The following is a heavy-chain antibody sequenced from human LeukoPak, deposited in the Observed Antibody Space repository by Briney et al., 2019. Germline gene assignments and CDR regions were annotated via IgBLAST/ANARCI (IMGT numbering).Heavy chain of an antibody. V-gene: IGHV3-15*01. CDR3: TTPVSGSPSYFDY. Sequence: GGSLRLSCAASGFTFSNAWMSWVRQAPGKGLEWVGRLKSKTDGGTTDYAAPVKGRFTISRGDSKNTLYLQMNSLKTEDTAVYYCTTPVSGSPSYFDYWGQGTLVTVSS. CDR1: GFTFSNAW. CDR2: LKSKTDGGTT. D-gene: IGHD3-10*01. J-gene: IGHJ4*02.